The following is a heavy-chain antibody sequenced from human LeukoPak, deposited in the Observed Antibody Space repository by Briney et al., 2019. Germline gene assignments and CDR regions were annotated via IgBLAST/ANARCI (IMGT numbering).Heavy chain of an antibody. Sequence: PGGSLRLSCAASGFTFHSYAMHWVRQAPGKGLEWVSGISSNSGSIGYADSVKGRFTIFRDNAKNSLYLQMNSLRAEDTALYYCAKDWYSSGSDVFDIWGQGTMVTVSS. D-gene: IGHD6-19*01. J-gene: IGHJ3*02. CDR1: GFTFHSYA. CDR2: ISSNSGSI. CDR3: AKDWYSSGSDVFDI. V-gene: IGHV3-9*01.